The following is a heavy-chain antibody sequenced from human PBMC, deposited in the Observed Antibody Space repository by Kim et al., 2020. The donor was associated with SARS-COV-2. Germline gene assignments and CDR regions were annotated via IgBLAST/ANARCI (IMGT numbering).Heavy chain of an antibody. D-gene: IGHD3-10*01. Sequence: TDYNPSLKSRVTISVDTSKNQFSLKLSSVTAADTAVYYCARRSPESDFDYWGQGTLVTVSS. V-gene: IGHV4-39*01. CDR2: T. J-gene: IGHJ4*02. CDR3: ARRSPESDFDY.